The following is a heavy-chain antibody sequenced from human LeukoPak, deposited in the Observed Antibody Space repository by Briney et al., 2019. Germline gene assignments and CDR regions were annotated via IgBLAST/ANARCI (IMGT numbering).Heavy chain of an antibody. CDR3: AKHPIVATIGLGDDAFDI. CDR1: GFTFSSYS. Sequence: GGSLRLSCAASGFTFSSYSMNWVRQAPGKGLEWVSAISGSGGSTYYADSVKGRFTISRDNSKNTLYLQMNSLRAEDTAVYYCAKHPIVATIGLGDDAFDIWGQGTMVTVSS. V-gene: IGHV3-23*01. J-gene: IGHJ3*02. D-gene: IGHD5-12*01. CDR2: ISGSGGST.